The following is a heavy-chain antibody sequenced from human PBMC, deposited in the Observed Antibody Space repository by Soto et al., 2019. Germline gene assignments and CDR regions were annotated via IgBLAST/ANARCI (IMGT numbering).Heavy chain of an antibody. V-gene: IGHV4-59*01. CDR3: ARARYCSGGSCYPYFDY. D-gene: IGHD2-15*01. Sequence: QVQLQESGPGLVKPSETLSLTCTVSGGSISSYYWSWIRQPPGKGLEWIGYIYYSGSTNYNPSLTSRVTISVDTSKNQFSLKLSSVTAADTAVYYCARARYCSGGSCYPYFDYWGQGTLVTVSS. CDR1: GGSISSYY. CDR2: IYYSGST. J-gene: IGHJ4*02.